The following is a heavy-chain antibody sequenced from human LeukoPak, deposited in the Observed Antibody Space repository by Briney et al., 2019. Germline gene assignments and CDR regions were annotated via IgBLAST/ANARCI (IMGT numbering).Heavy chain of an antibody. CDR1: GYTFIINY. CDR2: IYPRDGST. J-gene: IGHJ4*02. V-gene: IGHV1-46*01. CDR3: ARDQEGFDY. Sequence: ASVKVSCTASGYTFIINYIHWVRQAPGQGLEWMGMIYPRDGSTSYAQKFQGRVTVTRDTSTSTVHMELSGLRSEDTAVYYCARDQEGFDYWGQGTLVTVSS.